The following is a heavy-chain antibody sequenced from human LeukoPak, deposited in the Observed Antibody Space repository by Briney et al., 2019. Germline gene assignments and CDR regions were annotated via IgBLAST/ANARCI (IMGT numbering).Heavy chain of an antibody. CDR1: GFSFSSYS. J-gene: IGHJ3*02. Sequence: GGSLRLSCAASGFSFSSYSMNWVRRAPGKGLEWVSYISSSSSYIYYADSVKGRFTISRDNAKNSLYLQMNSLRAEDTAVYYCARDLWGVKGAFDIWGQGTMVTVSS. CDR3: ARDLWGVKGAFDI. V-gene: IGHV3-21*05. CDR2: ISSSSSYI. D-gene: IGHD3-16*01.